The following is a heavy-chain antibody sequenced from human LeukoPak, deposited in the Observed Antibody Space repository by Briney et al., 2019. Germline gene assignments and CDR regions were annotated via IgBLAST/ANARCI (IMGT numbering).Heavy chain of an antibody. CDR1: GDSISSGDYY. CDR3: ARTGGLGSGSYYVGDYYYYYMDV. D-gene: IGHD3-10*01. CDR2: ISSSGST. Sequence: PSQTLSLTCTVSGDSISSGDYYWSWIRQPAGKGLEWIGRISSSGSTNYNPSLKSRVTISVDTSKNQFSLKLSSVTAADTAVYYCARTGGLGSGSYYVGDYYYYYMDVWGKGTTVTISS. V-gene: IGHV4-61*02. J-gene: IGHJ6*03.